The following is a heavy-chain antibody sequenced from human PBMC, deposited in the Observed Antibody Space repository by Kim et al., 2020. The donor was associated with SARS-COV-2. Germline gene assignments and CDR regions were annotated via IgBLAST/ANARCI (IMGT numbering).Heavy chain of an antibody. J-gene: IGHJ4*02. Sequence: GESLKISCKASGYSLTPYWIGWVRQVPEKGLEWMGIIYLSDSDTRYSPSFQGQVTISVDKSISTAYLQWSSLKASDTAMYYCARRDLTYGSGTYNFDHWGQGTLVPVSS. CDR3: ARRDLTYGSGTYNFDH. CDR2: IYLSDSDT. V-gene: IGHV5-51*01. D-gene: IGHD3-10*01. CDR1: GYSLTPYW.